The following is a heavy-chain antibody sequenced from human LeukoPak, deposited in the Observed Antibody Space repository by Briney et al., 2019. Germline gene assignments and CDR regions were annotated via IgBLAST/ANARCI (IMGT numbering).Heavy chain of an antibody. Sequence: GGSLRLSCAASGFTFSSYSMNWVRQAPGKGLEWVSSISSSSSYIYYADSVKGRFTISRDNSKNTLYLQMNSLRAEDTAVYYCASPWSSSSDGFDYWGQGTLVTVSS. CDR1: GFTFSSYS. CDR3: ASPWSSSSDGFDY. D-gene: IGHD6-6*01. V-gene: IGHV3-21*04. J-gene: IGHJ4*02. CDR2: ISSSSSYI.